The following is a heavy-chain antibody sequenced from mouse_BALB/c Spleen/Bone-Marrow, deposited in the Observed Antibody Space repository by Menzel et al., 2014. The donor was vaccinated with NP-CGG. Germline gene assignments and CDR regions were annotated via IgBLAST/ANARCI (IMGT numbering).Heavy chain of an antibody. V-gene: IGHV1S81*02. CDR3: AREAYYGPAY. Sequence: QLQQSGAELVKPGASVKLSCKASGYTFTRYWMEWVKQRPGQGLEWIGEINPSNGRINYNEKFKSKATLTVDKSSSTAYMQLSSLTSEDSAVYYCAREAYYGPAYWGQGTTLTVSS. D-gene: IGHD1-2*01. CDR1: GYTFTRYW. CDR2: INPSNGRI. J-gene: IGHJ2*01.